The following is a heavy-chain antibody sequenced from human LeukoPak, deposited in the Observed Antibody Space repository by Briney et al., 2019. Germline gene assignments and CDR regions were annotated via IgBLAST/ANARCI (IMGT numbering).Heavy chain of an antibody. CDR1: VLPLSSYG. J-gene: IGHJ3*02. D-gene: IGHD3-9*01. CDR3: AKGGYYDILTGYYMRLDDALDI. CDR2: ISYEECNK. V-gene: IGHV3-30*18. Sequence: GGSLTLSCRASVLPLSSYGRQWVRGAPGKGREGVTVISYEECNKLCADSVKGRFTIAKDNSKNTLYLQMNSLRAEDTAVYYCAKGGYYDILTGYYMRLDDALDIWGQGTMVTVSS.